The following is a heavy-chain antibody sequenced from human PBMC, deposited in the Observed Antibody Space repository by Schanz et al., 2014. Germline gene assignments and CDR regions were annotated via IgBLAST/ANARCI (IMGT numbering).Heavy chain of an antibody. V-gene: IGHV1-46*03. J-gene: IGHJ4*02. CDR2: INPRGGGT. CDR1: GYTFTSYG. Sequence: QVQLVQSGAEVKKPGASVKVSCKASGYTFTSYGISWVRQAPGQGLEWMGIINPRGGGTSYALRFQGRVTVTSDTSTSTVYMELSGLRSEDTAVYYCAGAFDSSGYYFDYWGQGTLVNDSS. CDR3: AGAFDSSGYYFDY. D-gene: IGHD3-22*01.